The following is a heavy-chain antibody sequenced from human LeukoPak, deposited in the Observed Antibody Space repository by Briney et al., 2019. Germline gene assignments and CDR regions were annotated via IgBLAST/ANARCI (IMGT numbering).Heavy chain of an antibody. Sequence: GASVKVSCKASGYTFTSYGISWVRQAPGQGLEWMGRIIPILGIANYAQKFQGRVTITADKSTSTAYMELSSLRSEDTAVYYCAREDPGYSSSWYGPIDYWGQGTLVTVSS. CDR3: AREDPGYSSSWYGPIDY. J-gene: IGHJ4*02. CDR2: IIPILGIA. CDR1: GYTFTSYG. D-gene: IGHD6-13*01. V-gene: IGHV1-69*04.